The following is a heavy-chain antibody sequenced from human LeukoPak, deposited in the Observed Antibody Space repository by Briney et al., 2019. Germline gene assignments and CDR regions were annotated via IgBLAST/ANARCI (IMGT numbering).Heavy chain of an antibody. J-gene: IGHJ4*02. CDR2: IYYSGST. CDR3: ARAGWFGELTPTGPGGSGWLFDY. V-gene: IGHV4-39*01. Sequence: SETLSLTCTVSDGSISSSSYYWGWIRQPPGKGLEWIGSIYYSGSTYYNPSLKSRVTISIDTSNNQFSKNQFSLKLSSVTAADTAVYYCARAGWFGELTPTGPGGSGWLFDYWGQGTLVTVSS. CDR1: DGSISSSSYY. D-gene: IGHD3-10*01.